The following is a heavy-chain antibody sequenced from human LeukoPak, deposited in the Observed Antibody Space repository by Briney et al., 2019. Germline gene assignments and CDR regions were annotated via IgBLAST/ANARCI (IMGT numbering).Heavy chain of an antibody. CDR3: ARDMDFWSGYRAFYI. J-gene: IGHJ3*02. Sequence: GGSLRLSCAASGFTFSSYWMSWVRQAPGKGLEWVANIKQDGSEKYYVDSVKGRFTISRDNAKNSLYLQMNSLRAEDTAVYYCARDMDFWSGYRAFYIWGQGTMVTVSS. CDR2: IKQDGSEK. CDR1: GFTFSSYW. D-gene: IGHD3-3*01. V-gene: IGHV3-7*01.